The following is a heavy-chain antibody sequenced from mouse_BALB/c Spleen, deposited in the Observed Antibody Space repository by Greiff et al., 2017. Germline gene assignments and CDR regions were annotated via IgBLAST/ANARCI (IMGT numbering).Heavy chain of an antibody. J-gene: IGHJ4*01. CDR3: TRDRTMITTYAMDY. V-gene: IGHV5-6-4*01. D-gene: IGHD2-4*01. Sequence: EVMLVESGGGLVKPGGSLKLSCAASGFTFSSYTMSWVRQTPEKRLEWVATISSGGSYTYYPDSVKGRFTISRDNAKNTLYLQMSSLKSEDTAMYYCTRDRTMITTYAMDYWGQGTSVTVSS. CDR1: GFTFSSYT. CDR2: ISSGGSYT.